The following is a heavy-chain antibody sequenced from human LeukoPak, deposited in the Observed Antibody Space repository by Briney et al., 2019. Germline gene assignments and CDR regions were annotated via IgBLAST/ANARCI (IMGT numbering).Heavy chain of an antibody. CDR1: GYTFTSYG. CDR3: ARDRHRRHYYDSSLHPSLDD. D-gene: IGHD3-22*01. V-gene: IGHV1-18*01. Sequence: ASVKVSCKASGYTFTSYGISWVRQAHGEGLEWMGSISGYNGNTNYAQKLQGRVTMTTDTSTSTAYMHLRSLRSDDTPLYHCARDRHRRHYYDSSLHPSLDDWGQGTLVTVSS. J-gene: IGHJ4*02. CDR2: ISGYNGNT.